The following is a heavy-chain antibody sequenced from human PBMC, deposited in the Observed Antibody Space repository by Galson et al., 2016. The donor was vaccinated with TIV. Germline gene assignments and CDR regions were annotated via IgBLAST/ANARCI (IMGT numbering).Heavy chain of an antibody. CDR2: ISDGGNT. V-gene: IGHV3-66*02. CDR1: GLSVSINY. D-gene: IGHD6-19*01. Sequence: LRLSCAASGLSVSINYMTWVRQAPGKGLEWVSLISDGGNTYYPDSVKGRFTISRDNSKNTLYLQMNGLRAEDTAVYYCARDRAVDATYYDYYYGMDVWGQGTAVTVSS. J-gene: IGHJ6*02. CDR3: ARDRAVDATYYDYYYGMDV.